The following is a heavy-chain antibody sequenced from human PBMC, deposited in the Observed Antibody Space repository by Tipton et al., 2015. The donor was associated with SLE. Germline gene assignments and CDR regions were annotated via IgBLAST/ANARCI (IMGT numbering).Heavy chain of an antibody. CDR2: IFYTGVT. J-gene: IGHJ5*02. D-gene: IGHD3-3*01. Sequence: TLSLTCTVSGGSISSYYWNWFRQPPGKGLEWIGYIFYTGVTNHNPSLKSRVAMSIDTSKNQFSLKLSSVTAADTAVYYCARHPDFWSGQRWFDPWGQGTLVTVSS. CDR1: GGSISSYY. CDR3: ARHPDFWSGQRWFDP. V-gene: IGHV4-59*08.